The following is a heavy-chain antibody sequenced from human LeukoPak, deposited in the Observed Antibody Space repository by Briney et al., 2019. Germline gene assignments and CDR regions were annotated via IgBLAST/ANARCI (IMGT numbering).Heavy chain of an antibody. D-gene: IGHD4-23*01. CDR2: IIPILGIA. CDR1: GGTFSSYA. CDR3: ARDREYGGNSYYYYGMDV. J-gene: IGHJ6*02. Sequence: GASVKVSCKASGGTFSSYAISWVRQAPGQGLEWMGRIIPILGIANYAQKFQGRVTITADKSTSTAYMELSSLRSEDTAVYYCARDREYGGNSYYYYGMDVWGQGTTVTVSS. V-gene: IGHV1-69*04.